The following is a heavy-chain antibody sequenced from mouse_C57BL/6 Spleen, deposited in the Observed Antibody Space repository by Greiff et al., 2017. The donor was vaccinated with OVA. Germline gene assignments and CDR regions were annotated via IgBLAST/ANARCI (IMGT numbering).Heavy chain of an antibody. D-gene: IGHD2-4*01. V-gene: IGHV1-66*01. J-gene: IGHJ3*01. Sequence: QVQLQQPGAELVMPGASVKLSCKASGYTFTSYYIHWVKQRPGQGLEWIGWIYPGSGNTKYNEKFKGKATLTADTSSSTAYMQLSSLTSEDSAVYYCARSDYDDPAWFAYWGQGTLVTVSA. CDR2: IYPGSGNT. CDR3: ARSDYDDPAWFAY. CDR1: GYTFTSYY.